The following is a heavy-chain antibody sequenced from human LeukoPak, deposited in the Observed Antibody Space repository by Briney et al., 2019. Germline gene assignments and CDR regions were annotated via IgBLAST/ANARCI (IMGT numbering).Heavy chain of an antibody. D-gene: IGHD6-19*01. J-gene: IGHJ5*02. CDR3: AVRKGEAVAGTGINWFEP. CDR2: IIPIFGIA. CDR1: GATFSSYA. Sequence: ASVNVSCKASGATFSSYAISWVRHAPGQGLEWMGRIIPIFGIANYARKFQGRVTITADKSTSTAYMERSSLRSEDTAVYYCAVRKGEAVAGTGINWFEPWGEGTLVTVSS. V-gene: IGHV1-69*04.